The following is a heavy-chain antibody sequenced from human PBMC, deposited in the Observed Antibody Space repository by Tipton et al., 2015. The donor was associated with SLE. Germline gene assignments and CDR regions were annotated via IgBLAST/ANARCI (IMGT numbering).Heavy chain of an antibody. J-gene: IGHJ4*02. CDR3: AGALDTTMGPFDY. CDR2: FYYGKST. CDR1: GGSISSSSFY. D-gene: IGHD5-18*01. V-gene: IGHV4-39*07. Sequence: TLSLTCTVSGGSISSSSFYWGWIRQPPGKGLEWIGSFYYGKSTFYNPSLKSRVTISVDTSKNQFSLMLSSVTAADTALYYCAGALDTTMGPFDYWGQGTLVTVSS.